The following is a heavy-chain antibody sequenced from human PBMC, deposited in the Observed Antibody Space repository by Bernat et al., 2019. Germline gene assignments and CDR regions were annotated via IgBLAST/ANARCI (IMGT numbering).Heavy chain of an antibody. CDR2: SYHSGST. D-gene: IGHD2-21*02. Sequence: QVQLQESGPGLVKPSGTLSLTCSVSGGSISSSNWWSWVRQPLGKGLEWIGESYHSGSTNYNPSLKSRVTIPVDKSKIHFYLKLSSVTVAETAVYDCASDSLGDQLDAFDIWGQGTMVTVSS. J-gene: IGHJ3*02. CDR1: GGSISSSNW. CDR3: ASDSLGDQLDAFDI. V-gene: IGHV4-4*02.